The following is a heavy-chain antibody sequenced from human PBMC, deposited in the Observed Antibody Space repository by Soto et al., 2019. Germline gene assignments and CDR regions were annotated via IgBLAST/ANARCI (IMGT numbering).Heavy chain of an antibody. J-gene: IGHJ3*02. CDR1: GGSISSGGYY. D-gene: IGHD4-17*01. V-gene: IGHV4-31*03. CDR3: ARDQSGGYGDYIGRGAFDI. CDR2: IYYSGST. Sequence: QVQLQESGPGLVKPSQTLSLTCTVSGGSISSGGYYWSWIRQHPGKGLEWIGYIYYSGSTYYNPSLKRRVTRSVDMSKNQFSLTLSPVSAADTAVYYCARDQSGGYGDYIGRGAFDIWGQGTMVTVSS.